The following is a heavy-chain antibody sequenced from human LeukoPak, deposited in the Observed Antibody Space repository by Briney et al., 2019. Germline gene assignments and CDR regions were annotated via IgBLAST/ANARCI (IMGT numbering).Heavy chain of an antibody. CDR2: INPNSGGT. CDR1: GYTFTGYY. V-gene: IGHV1-2*02. J-gene: IGHJ4*02. CDR3: ARDLVVAASSSRDY. Sequence: ASVKVSCKASGYTFTGYYMHWVRQAPGQGLEWMGWINPNSGGTNYAQKFRGRVTMTRDTSISTAYMELSRLRSDDTAVYYCARDLVVAASSSRDYWGQGTLVTVSS. D-gene: IGHD2-15*01.